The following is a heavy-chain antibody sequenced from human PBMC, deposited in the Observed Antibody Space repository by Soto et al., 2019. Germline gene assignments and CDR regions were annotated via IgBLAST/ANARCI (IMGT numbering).Heavy chain of an antibody. J-gene: IGHJ2*01. Sequence: ELQLVQSGGALVQPGQSLRLSCTASGFAFDDYSMHWVRQVPGKGMEWVAGISSNSYTIRCADSVQGRFTISRDSAKSSLYLQMNGLQPDDTAVYFCAKSHVGMVIWPTWFFDLWGRGTLVTVS. V-gene: IGHV3-9*01. D-gene: IGHD1-26*01. CDR1: GFAFDDYS. CDR2: ISSNSYTI. CDR3: AKSHVGMVIWPTWFFDL.